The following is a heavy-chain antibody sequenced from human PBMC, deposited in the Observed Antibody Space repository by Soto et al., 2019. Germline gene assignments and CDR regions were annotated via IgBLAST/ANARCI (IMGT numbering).Heavy chain of an antibody. Sequence: SETLSLTCTASGGSISSSSYYWGWSRQPPGKGLEWIGSIYYSGSTHYNPSLKSRVTISVDTSKNQFSLKLSSVTAADTAVYYCARKWFGDPGWFDPGGQGPRVTVPS. V-gene: IGHV4-39*01. D-gene: IGHD3-10*01. J-gene: IGHJ5*02. CDR3: ARKWFGDPGWFDP. CDR1: GGSISSSSYY. CDR2: IYYSGST.